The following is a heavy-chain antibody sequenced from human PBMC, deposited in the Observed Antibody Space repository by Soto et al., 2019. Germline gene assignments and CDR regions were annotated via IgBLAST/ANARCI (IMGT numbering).Heavy chain of an antibody. CDR1: GFTFSGSA. D-gene: IGHD3-9*01. V-gene: IGHV3-73*02. J-gene: IGHJ4*02. Sequence: EVQLVESGGGLVQPGGSLKLSCAASGFTFSGSAMHWVRQAPGKGLESVGRMRSKANSDATVYAASVKGRFTISRDDSKTTAYLQMNSLKTEDTAVYYCTTPSITYDILTYYFHSWGQGSLVTVSS. CDR3: TTPSITYDILTYYFHS. CDR2: MRSKANSDAT.